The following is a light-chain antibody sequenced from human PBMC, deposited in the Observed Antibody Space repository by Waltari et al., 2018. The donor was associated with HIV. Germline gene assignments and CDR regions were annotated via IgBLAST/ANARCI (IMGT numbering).Light chain of an antibody. J-gene: IGKJ2*01. CDR1: QSVGSN. V-gene: IGKV3-15*01. Sequence: DIVMTQSPAILSVSPGERVTLSCRASQSVGSNLAWYQQKVGQAPRLLIYGAATRAAEIPVRFSGSGSGTEFTLTIDSLQSEDFATYYCQQYNIRPRGNTFGQGTKLQIK. CDR3: QQYNIRPRGNT. CDR2: GAA.